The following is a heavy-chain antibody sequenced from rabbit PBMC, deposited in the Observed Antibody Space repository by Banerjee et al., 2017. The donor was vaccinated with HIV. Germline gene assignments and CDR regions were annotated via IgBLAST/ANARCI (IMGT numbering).Heavy chain of an antibody. CDR2: IYAGSSGST. D-gene: IGHD4-1*01. J-gene: IGHJ4*01. CDR3: AKHYNSGWDL. Sequence: QSLEESGGDLVKPGASLTLTCTASGFSFSSNYYMCWVRQAPGKGLEWIACIYAGSSGSTYYANWAKGRFTISKTSSTTVTLQMTSLTAADTATYFCAKHYNSGWDLWGQGTLVTVS. CDR1: GFSFSSNYY. V-gene: IGHV1S40*01.